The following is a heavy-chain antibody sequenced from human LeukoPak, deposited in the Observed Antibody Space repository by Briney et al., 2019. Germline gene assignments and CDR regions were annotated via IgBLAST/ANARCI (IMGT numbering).Heavy chain of an antibody. CDR1: GFTFSNYW. V-gene: IGHV3-7*04. Sequence: PGGSLRLSCAASGFTFSNYWMDWVRQAPGKRLEWVASIKEDGSEKYHLDSVKGRFTISRDNAKNSLYLHMNSLRAEDTAVYYCARDLKWEQFDLWGQGTLVTVSS. J-gene: IGHJ4*02. D-gene: IGHD1-26*01. CDR3: ARDLKWEQFDL. CDR2: IKEDGSEK.